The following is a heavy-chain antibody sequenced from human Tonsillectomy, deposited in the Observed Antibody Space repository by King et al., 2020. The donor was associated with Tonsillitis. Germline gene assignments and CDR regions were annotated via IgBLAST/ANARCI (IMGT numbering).Heavy chain of an antibody. Sequence: VQLVESGGGLVKPGGSLRLSCAASGFTLSSYSITWVRKAPGKGLEWVSSIGRSDSYIYYADSVKGRFTISRDNDRNSLFLKMNSLRVEDTAVYYCARADCSSSSSCAWGQGTLVTVSS. V-gene: IGHV3-21*01. CDR3: ARADCSSSSSCA. D-gene: IGHD2-2*01. CDR2: IGRSDSYI. J-gene: IGHJ4*02. CDR1: GFTLSSYS.